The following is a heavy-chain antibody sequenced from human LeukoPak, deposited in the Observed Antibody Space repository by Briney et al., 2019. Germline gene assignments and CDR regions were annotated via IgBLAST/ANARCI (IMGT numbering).Heavy chain of an antibody. D-gene: IGHD6-19*01. CDR1: GFTFSSYG. CDR2: IKQDGSEK. J-gene: IGHJ3*02. CDR3: ARDLIAVAGTGDAFDI. Sequence: GGTLGLSCAASGFTFSSYGMSWVRQAPGKGLEWVANIKQDGSEKYYVDSVKGRFTISRDNAKNSLYLQMNSLRAEDTAVYYCARDLIAVAGTGDAFDIWGQGTMVTVSS. V-gene: IGHV3-7*01.